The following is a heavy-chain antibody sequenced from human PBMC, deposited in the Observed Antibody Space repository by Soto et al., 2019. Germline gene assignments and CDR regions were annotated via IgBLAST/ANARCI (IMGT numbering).Heavy chain of an antibody. CDR3: ARDSDYYDSSGYQNT. Sequence: PSETLSLTCTVSGGSISSGGYYWSWIRQHPGKGLEWIGYIYYSGSTYYNPSLKSRVTISVDTSKNQFSLKLSSVTAADTAVYYCARDSDYYDSSGYQNTWGQGTLVTVSS. J-gene: IGHJ5*02. V-gene: IGHV4-31*03. CDR2: IYYSGST. CDR1: GGSISSGGYY. D-gene: IGHD3-22*01.